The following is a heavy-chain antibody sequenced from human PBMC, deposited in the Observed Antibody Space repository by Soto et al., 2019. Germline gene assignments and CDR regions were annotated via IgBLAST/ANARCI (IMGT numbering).Heavy chain of an antibody. V-gene: IGHV3-74*01. CDR2: LKSDGGST. Sequence: GGSLRLSCAASGFTFSSYWMHWVRQAPGRGLVWVARLKSDGGSTNYADSVKGRFTISRDNAKNTLYLQMNSLRAEDTAVYFCAREAAVAGTVFDYWGQGTLVTVSS. D-gene: IGHD6-19*01. J-gene: IGHJ4*02. CDR1: GFTFSSYW. CDR3: AREAAVAGTVFDY.